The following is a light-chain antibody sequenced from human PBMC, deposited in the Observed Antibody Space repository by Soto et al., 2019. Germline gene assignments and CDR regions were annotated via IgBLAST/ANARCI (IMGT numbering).Light chain of an antibody. CDR2: GAS. CDR3: QQYGGSWT. V-gene: IGKV3-20*01. CDR1: QSVSSSY. J-gene: IGKJ1*01. Sequence: EIVLTQSPGTLSLSPGERATLSCRASQSVSSSYLAWYQQKPGQAPRLLIYGASSRATGIPCRFSGRWSGKDFPLTISRLAPEDFAVYYCQQYGGSWTFGQGTKVEIK.